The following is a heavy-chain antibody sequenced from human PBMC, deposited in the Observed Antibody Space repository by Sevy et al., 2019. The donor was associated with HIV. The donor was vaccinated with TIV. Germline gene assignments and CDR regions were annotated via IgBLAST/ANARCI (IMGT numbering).Heavy chain of an antibody. CDR1: GFTFSSYS. V-gene: IGHV3-30-3*01. Sequence: GGSLRLSCATSGFTFSSYSMHWVRQAPGKGLEWVATISYDGINKHYADSVKSRFTISRDNFKNSLSLQMNSLRAEDTAVYFCALERLSSDVAEYFQNWGQGTLVTVSS. CDR2: ISYDGINK. D-gene: IGHD1-1*01. CDR3: ALERLSSDVAEYFQN. J-gene: IGHJ1*01.